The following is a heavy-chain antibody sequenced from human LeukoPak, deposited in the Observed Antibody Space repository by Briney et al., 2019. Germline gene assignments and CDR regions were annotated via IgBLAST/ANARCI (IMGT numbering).Heavy chain of an antibody. V-gene: IGHV3-7*04. CDR1: GITFNSNW. Sequence: GGSLRLACAASGITFNSNWMSWVRQAPGKGLEWVAHIHPDGSEKYYVESVKGRFTISRDNAKNSLYLQMNSLRGDDTAVYYCARDLNRRVFTDYWGQGTLVTVSS. J-gene: IGHJ4*02. CDR3: ARDLNRRVFTDY. CDR2: IHPDGSEK.